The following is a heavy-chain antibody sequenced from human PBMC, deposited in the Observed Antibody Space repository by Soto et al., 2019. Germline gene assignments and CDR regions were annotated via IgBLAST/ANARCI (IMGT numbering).Heavy chain of an antibody. D-gene: IGHD3-9*01. V-gene: IGHV4-39*07. CDR2: IYYSGST. CDR1: GGSISSSSYY. Sequence: SETLSLTCTVSGGSISSSSYYWGWIRQPPGKGLEWIGSIYYSGSTYYNPSLKSRLSISVDASNNQFSLNLRSVTAADTAVYYCARHDWAKPFDYWGQGILVTVSS. CDR3: ARHDWAKPFDY. J-gene: IGHJ4*02.